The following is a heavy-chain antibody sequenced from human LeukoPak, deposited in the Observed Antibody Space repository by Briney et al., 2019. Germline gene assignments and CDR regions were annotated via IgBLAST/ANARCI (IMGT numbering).Heavy chain of an antibody. CDR1: GFTFTKYG. V-gene: IGHV3-21*01. Sequence: GGSLRLSCAASGFTFTKYGMSWVRQAPGKGLEWISTISDSGAYTYYADSVKGRFTISRDNAKNSLYLQMNSLRAEDTAVYYCARGEGYYDILTGYYTTIDYWGQGTLVTVSS. CDR2: ISDSGAYT. D-gene: IGHD3-9*01. CDR3: ARGEGYYDILTGYYTTIDY. J-gene: IGHJ4*02.